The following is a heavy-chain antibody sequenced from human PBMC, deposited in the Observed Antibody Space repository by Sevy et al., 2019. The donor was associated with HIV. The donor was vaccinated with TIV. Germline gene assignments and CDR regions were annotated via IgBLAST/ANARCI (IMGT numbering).Heavy chain of an antibody. CDR3: AREGTTRYGYWYRIAAPYYGMDV. Sequence: GGSLRLSCAASGFTFSSYWMSWVRQAPGKGLEWVANIKQDGSEKYYVDSVKGPFNISRDNAKNSLYLQMNSLRAEDTAVYYCAREGTTRYGYWYRIAAPYYGMDVWGQGTTVTVSS. J-gene: IGHJ6*02. CDR1: GFTFSSYW. CDR2: IKQDGSEK. V-gene: IGHV3-7*03. D-gene: IGHD5-18*01.